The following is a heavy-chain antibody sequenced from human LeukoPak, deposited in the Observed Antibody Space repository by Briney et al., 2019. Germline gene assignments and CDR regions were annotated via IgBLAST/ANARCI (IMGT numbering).Heavy chain of an antibody. CDR1: GFTFSSYW. J-gene: IGHJ6*03. CDR3: ARVGPYYYYYYYMDV. CDR2: IKQDGSEK. Sequence: PGGSLRLSCAASGFTFSSYWMSWVRQAPGKGLEWVANIKQDGSEKYYVDSVKGRFTISRDNAKNSLYLQMNSLRAEDTAVYYCARVGPYYYYYYYMDVRGKGTTVTVSS. V-gene: IGHV3-7*01.